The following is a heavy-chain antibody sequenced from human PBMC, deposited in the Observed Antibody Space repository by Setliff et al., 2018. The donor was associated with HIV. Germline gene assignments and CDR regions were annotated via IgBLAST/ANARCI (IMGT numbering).Heavy chain of an antibody. J-gene: IGHJ4*02. V-gene: IGHV4-34*01. CDR3: ARGCFDWLLSSYYFDY. D-gene: IGHD3-9*01. CDR2: INHSGST. CDR1: GGSFSGYY. Sequence: TLSLTCAVYGGSFSGYYWSWIRQPPGKGLEWIGEINHSGSTNYNPSLKSRVTISVDTSKNQFSLKLSSVTAADTAVYYCARGCFDWLLSSYYFDYWGQGTLVTVSS.